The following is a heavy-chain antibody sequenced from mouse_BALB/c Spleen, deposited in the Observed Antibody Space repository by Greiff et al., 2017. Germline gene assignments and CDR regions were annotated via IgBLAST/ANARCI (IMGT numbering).Heavy chain of an antibody. J-gene: IGHJ2*01. CDR2: ISNGGGST. Sequence: EVKVVESGGGLVQPGGSLKLSCAASGFTFSSYTMSWVRQTPEKRLEWVAYISNGGGSTYYPDTVKGRFTISRDNAKNTLYLQMSSLKSEDTAMYYCARGSTMITPYYFDYWGQGTTLTVSS. D-gene: IGHD2-4*01. V-gene: IGHV5-12-2*01. CDR1: GFTFSSYT. CDR3: ARGSTMITPYYFDY.